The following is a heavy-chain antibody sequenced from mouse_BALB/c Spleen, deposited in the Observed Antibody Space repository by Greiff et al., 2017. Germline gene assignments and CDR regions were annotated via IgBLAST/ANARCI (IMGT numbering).Heavy chain of an antibody. J-gene: IGHJ3*01. D-gene: IGHD1-1*01. CDR2: IRNKANGYTT. CDR1: GFTFTDYY. V-gene: IGHV7-3*02. Sequence: EVMLVESGGGLVQPGGSLRLSCATSGFTFTDYYMSWVRQPPGKALEWLGFIRNKANGYTTEYSASVKGRFTISRDNSQSILYLQMNTLRAEDSATYYCARDIRYYGSSPWFAYWGQGTLVTVSA. CDR3: ARDIRYYGSSPWFAY.